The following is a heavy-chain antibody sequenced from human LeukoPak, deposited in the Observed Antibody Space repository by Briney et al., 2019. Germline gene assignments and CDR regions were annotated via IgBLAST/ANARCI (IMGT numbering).Heavy chain of an antibody. CDR2: VYYTGST. V-gene: IGHV4-61*01. CDR1: GGSVNRDSYY. D-gene: IGHD3-10*01. Sequence: PSETLSLTCTVSGGSVNRDSYYWSWIRQPPGKGLEWFGYVYYTGSTNYNPSLESRVTISVDTSRNQFSLKLSSVSAADTAIYYCARVTQTDWGVIHYWGQGTLVTVAS. CDR3: ARVTQTDWGVIHY. J-gene: IGHJ4*02.